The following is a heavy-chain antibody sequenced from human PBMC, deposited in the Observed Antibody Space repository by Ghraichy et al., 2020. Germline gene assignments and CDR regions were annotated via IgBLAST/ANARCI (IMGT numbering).Heavy chain of an antibody. Sequence: SGPTLVKPTQTLKLTCTFSGFSLSTSGLCVSWIRQPPGKALEWLALIDWDDDKYYSTSLKTRLTISKDTSKNQVVLTMTNMDPVDTATYFCARSPGDYFDSSNFFDYWGQGTLVTVSS. CDR1: GFSLSTSGLC. J-gene: IGHJ4*02. V-gene: IGHV2-70*01. D-gene: IGHD3-22*01. CDR2: IDWDDDK. CDR3: ARSPGDYFDSSNFFDY.